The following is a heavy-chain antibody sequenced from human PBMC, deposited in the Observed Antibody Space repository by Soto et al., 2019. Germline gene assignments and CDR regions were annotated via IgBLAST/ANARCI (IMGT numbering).Heavy chain of an antibody. Sequence: PGGSLRLSCAASGFTVSNNYMSWVRQAPGKGLEWVSVIYSGGSTYYADSVKGRFTISRDNSKNTLYLQMNSLRAEDTAAYYCARDIVLVPAAHSAPDYWGQGTLVTVSS. V-gene: IGHV3-53*01. CDR1: GFTVSNNY. D-gene: IGHD2-2*01. J-gene: IGHJ4*02. CDR3: ARDIVLVPAAHSAPDY. CDR2: IYSGGST.